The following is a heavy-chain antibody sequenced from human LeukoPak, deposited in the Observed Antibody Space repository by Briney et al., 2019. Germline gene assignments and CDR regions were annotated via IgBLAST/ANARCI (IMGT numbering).Heavy chain of an antibody. CDR2: IYYSGST. J-gene: IGHJ4*02. CDR1: GGSTRPYY. CDR3: ARGKYQLDY. D-gene: IGHD2-2*01. Sequence: SETLSLTCTVSGGSTRPYYWSWTRQPPGKGLEWIGHIYYSGSTNHNPSLRSRVTISVDTSKNQFSLKLSSVTAADTAVYYCARGKYQLDYWGQGTLVTVSS. V-gene: IGHV4-59*12.